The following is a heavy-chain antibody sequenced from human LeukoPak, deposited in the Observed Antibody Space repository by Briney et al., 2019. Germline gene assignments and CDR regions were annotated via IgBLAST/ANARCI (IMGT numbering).Heavy chain of an antibody. D-gene: IGHD5-18*01. J-gene: IGHJ4*02. CDR1: GFTFSNAW. CDR2: IKSKTDGGTT. V-gene: IGHV3-15*01. Sequence: GGSLRLSCAASGFTFSNAWMSWVRQAPGKGLEWVGRIKSKTDGGTTDYAAPVKGRFTISRDDSKNTLYLQMNSLKTEDTAVYYCAKDGDTAMVFDYWGQGTLVTVSS. CDR3: AKDGDTAMVFDY.